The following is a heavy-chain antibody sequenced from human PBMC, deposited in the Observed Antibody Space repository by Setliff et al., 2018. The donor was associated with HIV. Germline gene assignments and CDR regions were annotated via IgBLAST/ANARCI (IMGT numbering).Heavy chain of an antibody. CDR2: IHYGGFF. CDR3: ARASRWGSIPFDY. CDR1: GGSFRSSRYY. V-gene: IGHV4-39*07. J-gene: IGHJ4*02. D-gene: IGHD2-21*01. Sequence: SETLSLTCTVSGGSFRSSRYYWGWIRQPPGKGLEWIGNIHYGGFFWYSPSLKSRITMSIDTSKNQFSLKLNSVTAADTAVYFCARASRWGSIPFDYWGQGTLVTVSS.